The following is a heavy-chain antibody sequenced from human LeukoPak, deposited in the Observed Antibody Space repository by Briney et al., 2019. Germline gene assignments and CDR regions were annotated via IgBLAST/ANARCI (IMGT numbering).Heavy chain of an antibody. V-gene: IGHV1-46*01. CDR3: FQAEDGIRDFERGGPDY. Sequence: ASVKVSCKAYGYTFTSYYLHWLPQSPGQGLDLMGRINPSGGSTSYAQKFQGRVTMTRDTSTSTVYMELSSLRSEDTAVYFFFQAEDGIRDFERGGPDYWGQGTLVTVSS. CDR2: INPSGGST. J-gene: IGHJ4*02. CDR1: GYTFTSYY. D-gene: IGHD3-9*01.